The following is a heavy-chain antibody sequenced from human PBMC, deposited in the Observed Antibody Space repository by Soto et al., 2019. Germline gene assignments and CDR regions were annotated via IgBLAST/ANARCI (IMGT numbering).Heavy chain of an antibody. CDR2: ICGSGGST. CDR1: GFTFSSYA. Sequence: GGSLRLSCAASGFTFSSYAMSWVRQAPGKGLECVSAICGSGGSTYYADSVKGRFTISRDNSKNTLYLQMNSLRAEDTAVYYCAKYEGIVATIFPLFDYWGQGTLVTVSS. J-gene: IGHJ4*02. D-gene: IGHD5-12*01. V-gene: IGHV3-23*01. CDR3: AKYEGIVATIFPLFDY.